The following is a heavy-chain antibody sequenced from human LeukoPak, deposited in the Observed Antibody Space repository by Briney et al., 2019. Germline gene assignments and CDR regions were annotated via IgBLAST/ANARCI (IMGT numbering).Heavy chain of an antibody. J-gene: IGHJ4*02. D-gene: IGHD3-3*01. CDR2: INRDGSEK. CDR3: ATYDSWSGYNIAY. CDR1: GFILSSRW. V-gene: IGHV3-7*03. Sequence: PGGSLRLSCVVSGFILSSRWMMWVRQAPGEGLEWMTNINRDGSEKNYVDSVKGRFTITRDNAENSLYLQMNSLKAEDSAIYYCATYDSWSGYNIAYWGQGTLVTVSS.